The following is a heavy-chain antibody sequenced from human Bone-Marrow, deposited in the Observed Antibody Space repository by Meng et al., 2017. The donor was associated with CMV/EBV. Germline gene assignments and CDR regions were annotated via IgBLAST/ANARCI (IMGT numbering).Heavy chain of an antibody. V-gene: IGHV3-30-3*01. D-gene: IGHD1-26*01. Sequence: GGSLRLSCAASGFTFSSYAMHWVRQAPGKGLEWVAVISYDGSNKYYADSVKGRFTISRDNSKNTLYLQMNSLRAEDTAVYYCARDGTGSDSRFDYWGQGTRVTGYS. J-gene: IGHJ4*02. CDR3: ARDGTGSDSRFDY. CDR2: ISYDGSNK. CDR1: GFTFSSYA.